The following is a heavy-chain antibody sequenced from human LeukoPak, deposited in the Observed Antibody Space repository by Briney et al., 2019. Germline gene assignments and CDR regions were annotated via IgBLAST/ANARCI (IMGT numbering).Heavy chain of an antibody. Sequence: SETLSLTCTVSAYSISDAYYWSWIRQPPGKGLEWVGYIYYSGSTNYNPSLKSRVTISVDTSKNQFSLKLSSVTAADTAVYYCARETQYYYGSGSYYNNPAFDIRGQGTMVTVSS. V-gene: IGHV4-61*08. CDR3: ARETQYYYGSGSYYNNPAFDI. CDR2: IYYSGST. D-gene: IGHD3-10*01. CDR1: AYSISDAYY. J-gene: IGHJ3*02.